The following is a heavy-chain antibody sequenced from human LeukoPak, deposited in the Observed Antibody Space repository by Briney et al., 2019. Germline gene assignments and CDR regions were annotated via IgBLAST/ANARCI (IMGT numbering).Heavy chain of an antibody. V-gene: IGHV3-7*01. CDR3: ARENSGYDLDY. CDR2: IKQVGSEK. J-gene: IGHJ4*02. CDR1: GFTFSSYW. D-gene: IGHD5-12*01. Sequence: GGSLRLSCAASGFTFSSYWMSWVRQAPGKGLEWVANIKQVGSEKYYVDSVKGRFTISRDNAKNSLYLQMNSLRAEDTAVYYCARENSGYDLDYWGQGTLVTVSS.